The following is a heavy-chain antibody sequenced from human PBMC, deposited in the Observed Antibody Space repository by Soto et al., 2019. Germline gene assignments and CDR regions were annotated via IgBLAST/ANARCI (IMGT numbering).Heavy chain of an antibody. CDR3: ARGDYDILTGSFKNYYGKGV. J-gene: IGHJ6*02. Sequence: EVQLVQSGAEEKKPGESLKISCKGSGYSFSSYWIGWVRQVPGKGLEWMGIIYPGDSDTRYSPSFQGQVTISADKSSSTAYLHWSNLKASDTAMYYCARGDYDILTGSFKNYYGKGVWGQGTTVTVSS. V-gene: IGHV5-51*03. D-gene: IGHD3-9*01. CDR2: IYPGDSDT. CDR1: GYSFSSYW.